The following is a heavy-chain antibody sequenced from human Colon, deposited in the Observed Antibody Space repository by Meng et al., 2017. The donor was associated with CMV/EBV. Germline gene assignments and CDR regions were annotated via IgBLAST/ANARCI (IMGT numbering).Heavy chain of an antibody. V-gene: IGHV3-21*04. J-gene: IGHJ6*02. CDR1: GFTFSTYS. CDR2: IQTRRSAT. Sequence: GGSLRLSCAASGFTFSTYSMNWLRQTPGKGLELVAAIQTRRSATIYSDTVKGRFTISRDNAKNSLSLQMNSLRAEDTAVYFFAREKSSLYYHGMDVWGQGTTVTVSS. CDR3: AREKSSLYYHGMDV. D-gene: IGHD3-10*01.